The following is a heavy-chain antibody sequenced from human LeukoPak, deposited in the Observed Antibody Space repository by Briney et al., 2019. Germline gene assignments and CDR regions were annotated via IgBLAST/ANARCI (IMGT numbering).Heavy chain of an antibody. CDR1: GGTFSSYA. CDR2: IIPIFGTA. J-gene: IGHJ5*01. CDR3: AQAVAQWLLPGRNNWFDS. V-gene: IGHV1-69*06. Sequence: SVKVSCKASGGTFSSYAISCVRQAPGQGLGWMGGIIPIFGTANYAQKFQGRVTITADRSTSTAYMELSSLRSEDTAVYYCAQAVAQWLLPGRNNWFDSWGQGTLVTVSS. D-gene: IGHD6-19*01.